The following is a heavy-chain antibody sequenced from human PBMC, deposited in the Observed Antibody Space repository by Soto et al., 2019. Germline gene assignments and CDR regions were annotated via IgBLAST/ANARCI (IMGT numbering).Heavy chain of an antibody. CDR3: ERDGPIFGGADY. Sequence: QVQLVQSGAEVKKPGASVKVSCKASGYTFTSYGIIWVRQAPGQGLEWMGWISANNGNRNYAQKLQGRVTMTTDTSTSNAYMELTSLRYDDTDVYYCERDGPIFGGADYWGQGTLVTVSS. J-gene: IGHJ4*02. CDR2: ISANNGNR. CDR1: GYTFTSYG. V-gene: IGHV1-18*01. D-gene: IGHD3-3*01.